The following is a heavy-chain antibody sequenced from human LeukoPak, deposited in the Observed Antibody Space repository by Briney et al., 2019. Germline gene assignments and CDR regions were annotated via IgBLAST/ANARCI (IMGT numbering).Heavy chain of an antibody. Sequence: GGSLRLSCAASGFTFSTYWMSWVRQAPGKGLEWVSTLSRSGGSTYYADSVKGRFTISRDNSKNTLYLQMNSLRAEDTAVYYCAKASDYGDYLEHWGQGTLVTVSS. J-gene: IGHJ4*02. CDR2: LSRSGGST. D-gene: IGHD4-17*01. V-gene: IGHV3-23*01. CDR1: GFTFSTYW. CDR3: AKASDYGDYLEH.